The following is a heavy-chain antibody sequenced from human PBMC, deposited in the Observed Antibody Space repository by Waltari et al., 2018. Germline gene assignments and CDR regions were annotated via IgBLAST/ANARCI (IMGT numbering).Heavy chain of an antibody. J-gene: IGHJ4*02. CDR1: AFSVSRHD. CDR3: ARDKGVEPTTRFDY. CDR2: VTSDDKT. D-gene: IGHD1-26*01. Sequence: EVQLVESGGGLIQPGGSLRLSCAASAFSVSRHDMTWVRQAPGKGLEWLSIVTSDDKTYYADSVKGRFTISRDNSKNTLYLEMSSLTAEDTAVYYCARDKGVEPTTRFDYWGQGTLVTVSS. V-gene: IGHV3-53*01.